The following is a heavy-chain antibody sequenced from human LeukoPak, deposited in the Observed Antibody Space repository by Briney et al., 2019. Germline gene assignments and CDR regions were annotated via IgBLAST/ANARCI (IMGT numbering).Heavy chain of an antibody. D-gene: IGHD6-13*01. CDR3: ARGFRGEQQLLPFDY. Sequence: ASVKVSCKASGYTFTSYYMHWVRQAPGQGLEWMGGIIPIFGTANYAQKFQGRVTITADESTSTAYMELSSLRSEDTAVYYCARGFRGEQQLLPFDYWGQGTLVTVSS. CDR1: GYTFTSYY. J-gene: IGHJ4*02. CDR2: IIPIFGTA. V-gene: IGHV1-69*13.